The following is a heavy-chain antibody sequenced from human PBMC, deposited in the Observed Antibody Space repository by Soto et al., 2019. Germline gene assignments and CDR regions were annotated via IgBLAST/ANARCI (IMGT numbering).Heavy chain of an antibody. V-gene: IGHV3-74*01. D-gene: IGHD6-19*01. CDR3: ARDIAVAGTEYYYYGMDV. J-gene: IGHJ6*02. CDR2: INSDGSST. CDR1: EFTFSSYW. Sequence: PGGSLILSCAASEFTFSSYWMRWVRQAPGKGLVWVSRINSDGSSTIYADSVKGRFTISRDNAKNTLYLQMNSLRAEDTAVYYCARDIAVAGTEYYYYGMDVWGQGTTVTVSS.